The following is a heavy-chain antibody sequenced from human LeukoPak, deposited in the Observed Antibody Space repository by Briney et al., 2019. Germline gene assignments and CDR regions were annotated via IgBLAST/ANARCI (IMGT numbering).Heavy chain of an antibody. J-gene: IGHJ4*02. CDR2: ISYDGSNK. Sequence: GGSLRLSCAASGFTFSSYAMHWVRQAPGKGLEGVAVISYDGSNKYYADSVKGRFTISRDNSKNTLYLQMNSLRAEDTAVYYCARGRRIQLWSDAFDYWGQGTLVTVSS. CDR3: ARGRRIQLWSDAFDY. V-gene: IGHV3-30*04. CDR1: GFTFSSYA. D-gene: IGHD5-18*01.